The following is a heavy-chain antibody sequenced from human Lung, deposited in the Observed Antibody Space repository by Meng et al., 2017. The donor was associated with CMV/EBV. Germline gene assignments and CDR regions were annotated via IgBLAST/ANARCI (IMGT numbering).Heavy chain of an antibody. V-gene: IGHV3-30*02. D-gene: IGHD3-16*01. CDR3: AKDLLLFGGANAYFDY. J-gene: IGHJ4*02. Sequence: GESLKISCAASGFTFDNYGMHWVRQTPGKGLERVAFIRHDGTNKYYGDSVKGRFTISRDNSKNTVFLQMNSLRPEETAVYYCAKDLLLFGGANAYFDYWGQGTXVTVSS. CDR1: GFTFDNYG. CDR2: IRHDGTNK.